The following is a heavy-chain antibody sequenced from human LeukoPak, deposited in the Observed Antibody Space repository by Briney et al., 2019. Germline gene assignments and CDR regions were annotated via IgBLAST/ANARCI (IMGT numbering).Heavy chain of an antibody. CDR3: AREGPITIFGVVKFMDV. CDR1: GGSISSYY. CDR2: IYTSGST. J-gene: IGHJ6*03. Sequence: SETLSLTCTVSGGSISSYYWSWIRQPAGKGLEWIARIYTSGSTNYNPSLKSRVTISVDKSKNQFSLKLSSVTAADTAVYYCAREGPITIFGVVKFMDVWGKGTTVTVSS. D-gene: IGHD3-3*01. V-gene: IGHV4-4*07.